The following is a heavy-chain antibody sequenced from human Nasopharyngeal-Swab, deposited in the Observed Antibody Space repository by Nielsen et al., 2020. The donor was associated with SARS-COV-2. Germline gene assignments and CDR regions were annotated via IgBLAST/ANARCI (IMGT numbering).Heavy chain of an antibody. D-gene: IGHD3-22*01. CDR2: ISGSGGST. J-gene: IGHJ4*02. CDR3: AKAGDSSGYIERYFDY. V-gene: IGHV3-23*01. CDR1: GFTFSSYA. Sequence: GGSLRLSCAASGFTFSSYAMSWVRQAPGKGLEWVSAISGSGGSTYYADSVKGRFTISRDNSKNTLYLQMNSLRAEDTAVYYCAKAGDSSGYIERYFDYWGQGTLVTVSS.